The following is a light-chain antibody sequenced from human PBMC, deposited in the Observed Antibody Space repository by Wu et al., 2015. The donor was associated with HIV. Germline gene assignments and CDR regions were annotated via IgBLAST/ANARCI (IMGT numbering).Light chain of an antibody. CDR3: QQRSSWPWT. J-gene: IGKJ1*01. CDR2: DSA. V-gene: IGKV3-11*01. Sequence: DILLTQSPATLSLPPGERATLSCRASQSVNWYLAWFQQKPGQVPRLLIYDSANRATGIPGRFSGSGSGTDFTLTINSLEPEDFAVYYCQQRSSWPWTFGQGTKVEIK. CDR1: QSVNWY.